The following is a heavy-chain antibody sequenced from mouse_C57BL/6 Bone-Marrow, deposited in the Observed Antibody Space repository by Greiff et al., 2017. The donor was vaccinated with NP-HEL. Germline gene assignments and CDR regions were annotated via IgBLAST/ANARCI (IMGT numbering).Heavy chain of an antibody. J-gene: IGHJ1*03. V-gene: IGHV1-81*01. Sequence: QVQLKESGAELARPGASVKLSCKASGYTFTSYGISWVKQRTGQGLEWIGEIYPRSGNTYYNEKFKGKATLTADESSSTAYMELRSLTSEDSAVYFCADYYGSSFYWYFDVWGTGTTVTVSS. CDR1: GYTFTSYG. CDR2: IYPRSGNT. CDR3: ADYYGSSFYWYFDV. D-gene: IGHD1-1*01.